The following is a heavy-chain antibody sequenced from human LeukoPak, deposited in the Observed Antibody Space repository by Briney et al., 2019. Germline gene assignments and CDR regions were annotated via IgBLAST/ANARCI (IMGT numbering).Heavy chain of an antibody. V-gene: IGHV3-30*04. CDR2: ISYDGSNT. D-gene: IGHD2-8*02. CDR3: ARDQSRRYCTGNLCYYFDY. J-gene: IGHJ4*02. Sequence: GGSLRLSCAVSGFTFSNYAMHWVRQAPGKGLEWVAIISYDGSNTYYADSVKGRFTISRDNSENTLYLQMNSLRAEDTAVYYCARDQSRRYCTGNLCYYFDYWGQGTLVTVSS. CDR1: GFTFSNYA.